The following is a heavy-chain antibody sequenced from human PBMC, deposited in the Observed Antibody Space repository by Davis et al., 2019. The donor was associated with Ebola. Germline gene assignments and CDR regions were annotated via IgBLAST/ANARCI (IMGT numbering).Heavy chain of an antibody. J-gene: IGHJ6*02. V-gene: IGHV4-34*01. D-gene: IGHD3-3*01. CDR2: INHSGST. CDR1: GFTFSSYW. CDR3: ARARFGVVSNYYYYYGMDV. Sequence: GSLRLSCAASGFTFSSYWMSWVRQPPGKGLEWIGEINHSGSTNYNPSLKSRVTISVDTSKNQFSLKLSSVTAADTAVYYCARARFGVVSNYYYYYGMDVWGQGTTVTVSS.